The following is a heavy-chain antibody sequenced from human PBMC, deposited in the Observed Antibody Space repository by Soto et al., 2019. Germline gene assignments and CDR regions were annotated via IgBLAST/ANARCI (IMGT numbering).Heavy chain of an antibody. V-gene: IGHV4-4*07. J-gene: IGHJ6*02. CDR2: IDTSGSA. Sequence: PSETLSLTCTVSGGSISSYYWSCIRQPSGEGLEGSGRIDTSGSARYNPSLKGRVTMSVDTSKNQFSLKLSSVTAADTAVYYCARDGRIAARSGSYYYYGMDVWGQGTTVTVSS. CDR1: GGSISSYY. CDR3: ARDGRIAARSGSYYYYGMDV. D-gene: IGHD6-6*01.